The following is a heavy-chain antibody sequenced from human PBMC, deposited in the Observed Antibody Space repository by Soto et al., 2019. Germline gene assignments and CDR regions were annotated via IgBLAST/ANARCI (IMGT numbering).Heavy chain of an antibody. V-gene: IGHV1-2*04. CDR2: INPNSGGT. D-gene: IGHD5-18*01. J-gene: IGHJ3*02. CDR1: GYTFTGYY. CDR3: ARERGYSYGRGAFDI. Sequence: ASVKVSCKASGYTFTGYYMHWVRQAPGQGLEWMGWINPNSGGTNYAQKFQGWVTMTRDTSISTAYMELSRLRSDDTAVYCCARERGYSYGRGAFDIWGQGTMVTVSS.